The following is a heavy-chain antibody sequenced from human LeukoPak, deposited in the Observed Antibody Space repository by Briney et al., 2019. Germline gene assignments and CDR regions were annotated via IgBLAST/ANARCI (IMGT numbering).Heavy chain of an antibody. CDR2: IYHSGST. CDR3: AKTGIVGATPYFQH. J-gene: IGHJ1*01. V-gene: IGHV4-30-2*02. CDR1: GGSISSGGYS. D-gene: IGHD1-26*01. Sequence: SQTLSLTCAVSGGSISSGGYSWSWIRQPPGKGLEWIGYIYHSGSTYYNPSLKSRVTISVDRSKNLFSLKLSPVTAADTAVYYCAKTGIVGATPYFQHWGQGTLVTVSS.